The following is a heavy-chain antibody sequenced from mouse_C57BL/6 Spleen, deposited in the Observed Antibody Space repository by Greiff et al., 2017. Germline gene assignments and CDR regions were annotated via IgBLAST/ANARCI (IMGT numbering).Heavy chain of an antibody. D-gene: IGHD3-2*02. V-gene: IGHV14-2*01. Sequence: EVQLQQSGAELVKPGASVKLSCTASGFTFKDYYMHWVKQRTEQGLEWIGRIDPEDGDTKYAPKFQGKATITADTSSNTAYLQLSSLTSEATAVYYCARTAQAASCFAYWGQGTLVTVSA. CDR1: GFTFKDYY. CDR3: ARTAQAASCFAY. CDR2: IDPEDGDT. J-gene: IGHJ3*01.